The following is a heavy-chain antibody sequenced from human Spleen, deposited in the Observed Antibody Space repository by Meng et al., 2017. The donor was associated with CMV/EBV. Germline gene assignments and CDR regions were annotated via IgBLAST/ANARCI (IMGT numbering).Heavy chain of an antibody. CDR2: INPDSGGT. CDR3: TRDDTPRVGALYYYGLDV. D-gene: IGHD1-26*01. V-gene: IGHV1-2*02. Sequence: ASVKVSCKASGYTFAGYYIHWLRQAPGEELQWMGWINPDSGGTTYAQKFQGRVSMTRDTSISTAYMELSSLRSEDTAVYYCTRDDTPRVGALYYYGLDVWGQGTTVTVSS. CDR1: GYTFAGYY. J-gene: IGHJ6*02.